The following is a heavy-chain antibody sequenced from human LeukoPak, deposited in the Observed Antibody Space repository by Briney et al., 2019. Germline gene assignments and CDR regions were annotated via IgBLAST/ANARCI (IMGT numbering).Heavy chain of an antibody. CDR3: ARECRGGFGSRAY. V-gene: IGHV4-4*02. Sequence: SEALSLTCTVSVDSITSNFWSWVRQPPGKGLEWIGEIHRSGSPNYNPSLQSRVTISIDRSRNQIALELPSVTAAHTAVYYCARECRGGFGSRAYWRQGTLVTVSS. CDR1: VDSITSNF. D-gene: IGHD3-3*01. J-gene: IGHJ4*02. CDR2: IHRSGSP.